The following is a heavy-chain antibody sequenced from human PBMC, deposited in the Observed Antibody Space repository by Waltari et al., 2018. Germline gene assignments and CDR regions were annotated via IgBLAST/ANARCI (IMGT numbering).Heavy chain of an antibody. CDR3: ARDDPLDIDVIYSSSSGAFDI. V-gene: IGHV1-18*01. CDR2: ISAYNGNT. J-gene: IGHJ3*02. Sequence: QVQLVQSGAEVKKPGASVKVSCKASGYTFTSYGISWVRKAPGQGLEWMGGISAYNGNTNYAQKLQGRVTMTTDTSTSTAYMELRSLRSDDTAVYYCARDDPLDIDVIYSSSSGAFDIWGQGTMVTVSS. D-gene: IGHD6-13*01. CDR1: GYTFTSYG.